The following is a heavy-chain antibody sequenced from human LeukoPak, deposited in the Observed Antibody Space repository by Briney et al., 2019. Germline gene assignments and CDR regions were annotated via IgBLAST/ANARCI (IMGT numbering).Heavy chain of an antibody. V-gene: IGHV1-2*02. Sequence: GASVKVSCKASGYTFTGYYMHWVRQAPGQGLEWMGWINPNSGGTNYAQKFQGRVTMTRDTSISTAYMELSRLRSDDTAVYYCARSIAARYYYYGMDVWGQGTTVTVSS. CDR2: INPNSGGT. CDR3: ARSIAARYYYYGMDV. J-gene: IGHJ6*02. CDR1: GYTFTGYY. D-gene: IGHD6-6*01.